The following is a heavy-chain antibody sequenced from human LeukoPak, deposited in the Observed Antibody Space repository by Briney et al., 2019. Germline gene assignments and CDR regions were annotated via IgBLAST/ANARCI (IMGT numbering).Heavy chain of an antibody. D-gene: IGHD4-17*01. CDR1: GGSISSYY. Sequence: TSETLSLTCTVSGGSISSYYWSWIRQPPGKGLEWIGYIYYSGSTNYNPSLKSRVTISVDTSKNQFSLKLSSVTAADTAVYYCARVTTPWYFDYWGQGTLVTVSS. CDR3: ARVTTPWYFDY. CDR2: IYYSGST. V-gene: IGHV4-59*08. J-gene: IGHJ4*02.